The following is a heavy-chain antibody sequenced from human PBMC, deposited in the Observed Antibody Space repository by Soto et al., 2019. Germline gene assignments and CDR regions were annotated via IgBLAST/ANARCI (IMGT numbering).Heavy chain of an antibody. Sequence: RSLPCTVSGGSISSSSYYWGWIRQPPGKGLEWIGSIYYSGSTYYNPSLKSRVTISVDTSKNQFSLKLSSVTAADTAVYYCAGSYGGSFDQYYYYYGMDVWGQGTTVTVSS. V-gene: IGHV4-39*01. CDR2: IYYSGST. CDR1: GGSISSSSYY. J-gene: IGHJ6*02. D-gene: IGHD1-26*01. CDR3: AGSYGGSFDQYYYYYGMDV.